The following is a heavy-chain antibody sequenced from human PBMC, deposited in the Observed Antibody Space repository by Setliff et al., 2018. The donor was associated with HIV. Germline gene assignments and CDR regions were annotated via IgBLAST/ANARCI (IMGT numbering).Heavy chain of an antibody. Sequence: TSETLSLTCTASGGSISSGSYYWSWIRQSPGKGLEWIGYIYTSGITNYNPSLKSRVTISVDTSKNQFSLKLNSVTAADTAVYYCATRPADSKWYGVFDYWGQGTLVTVSS. D-gene: IGHD6-13*01. CDR3: ATRPADSKWYGVFDY. CDR2: IYTSGIT. CDR1: GGSISSGSYY. V-gene: IGHV4-61*01. J-gene: IGHJ4*02.